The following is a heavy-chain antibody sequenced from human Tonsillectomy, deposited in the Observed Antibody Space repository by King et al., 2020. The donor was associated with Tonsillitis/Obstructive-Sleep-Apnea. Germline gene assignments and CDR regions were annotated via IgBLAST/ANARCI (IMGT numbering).Heavy chain of an antibody. CDR3: ARNPPQYYDFWSGYYTGIYYFDY. Sequence: QLQESGPGLVKPSETLSLTCTVSGGSVSSGSDYWSWIRQPPGKGLEWIGYIYYSGSTNYNPSLKRRVTISVDTPKNQFSLKLSSVTAADTAVYYCARNPPQYYDFWSGYYTGIYYFDYWGQGTLVTVSS. CDR2: IYYSGST. D-gene: IGHD3-3*01. CDR1: GGSVSSGSDY. V-gene: IGHV4-61*01. J-gene: IGHJ4*02.